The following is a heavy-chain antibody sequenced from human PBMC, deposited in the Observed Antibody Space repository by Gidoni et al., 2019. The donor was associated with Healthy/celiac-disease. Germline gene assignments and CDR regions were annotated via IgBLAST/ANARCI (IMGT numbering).Heavy chain of an antibody. CDR1: GFTFRSYS. CDR3: ARERGPVGYDLHY. CDR2: ISSSSSYI. V-gene: IGHV3-21*01. J-gene: IGHJ4*02. D-gene: IGHD5-12*01. Sequence: EVQLVESGGGLVKPGGSLRLSCAASGFTFRSYSMNWVRQAPGKGLEWVSSISSSSSYIYYADSVKGRFTISRDNAKNSLYLQMNSLRAEDTAVYYCARERGPVGYDLHYWGQGTLVTVSS.